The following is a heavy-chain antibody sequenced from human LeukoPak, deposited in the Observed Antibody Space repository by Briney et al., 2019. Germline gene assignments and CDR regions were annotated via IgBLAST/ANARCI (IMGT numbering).Heavy chain of an antibody. Sequence: ASVKVSCKASGYTFTSYGISWVRQAPGQGLEWMGWISAYNGNTNYAQKLQGRVTMTTDTSMSTAYMELRSLRSDDTAVYYCARSGIYCSSTSCYRGDAFDIWGQGTMVTVSS. J-gene: IGHJ3*02. D-gene: IGHD2-2*01. CDR1: GYTFTSYG. CDR2: ISAYNGNT. V-gene: IGHV1-18*01. CDR3: ARSGIYCSSTSCYRGDAFDI.